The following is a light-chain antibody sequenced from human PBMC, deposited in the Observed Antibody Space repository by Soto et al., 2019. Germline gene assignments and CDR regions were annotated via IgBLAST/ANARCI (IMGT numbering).Light chain of an antibody. CDR3: QQYNSYSTWN. CDR1: ESISRC. CDR2: KAS. V-gene: IGKV1-5*03. J-gene: IGKJ1*01. Sequence: DIQMTQSPPTLSASVGDRVTITCRASESISRCLAWYQQKPGKAPKLLIYKASKLESGVPSRFSGSGSGTEFTLTISNLQPDDFATYYCQQYNSYSTWNFGQGTQVEIK.